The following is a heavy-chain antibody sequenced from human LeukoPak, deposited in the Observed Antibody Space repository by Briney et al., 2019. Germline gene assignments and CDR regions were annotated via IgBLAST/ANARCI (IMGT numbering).Heavy chain of an antibody. CDR1: GLTFSNYA. V-gene: IGHV3-23*01. CDR3: AKLFYPLYYYGMDV. J-gene: IGHJ6*02. D-gene: IGHD3-9*01. CDR2: VSGSGGST. Sequence: GGSLRLSCAASGLTFSNYAMNWVRQAPGKGLEWVSAVSGSGGSTYYADSVKGRFTISRDNSKNTLYLQMNSLRAEDTAVYYCAKLFYPLYYYGMDVWGQGTTVTVSS.